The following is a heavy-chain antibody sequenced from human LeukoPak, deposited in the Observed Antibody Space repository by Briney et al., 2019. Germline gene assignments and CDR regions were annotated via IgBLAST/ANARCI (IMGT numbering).Heavy chain of an antibody. V-gene: IGHV1-69*05. CDR1: GGTFSSYA. CDR2: IIPIFGTA. Sequence: SVKVSCKASGGTFSSYAISWVRQAPGQGLEWMGGIIPIFGTANYAQKFQGRVTITTDESTSTAYMELSSLRSEDTAVYYCARGLPYSSTPVFLSRGPPRTWFDPWGQGTLVTVSS. CDR3: ARGLPYSSTPVFLSRGPPRTWFDP. J-gene: IGHJ5*02. D-gene: IGHD6-13*01.